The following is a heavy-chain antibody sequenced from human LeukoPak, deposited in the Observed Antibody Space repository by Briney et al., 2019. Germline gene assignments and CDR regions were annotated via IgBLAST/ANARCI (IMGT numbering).Heavy chain of an antibody. CDR1: GGSISSYY. J-gene: IGHJ6*03. V-gene: IGHV4-59*01. D-gene: IGHD6-13*01. CDR2: IYYSGST. CDR3: ARTTEAHSWLTQYYSYYMDV. Sequence: SETLSLTCTVSGGSISSYYWSWIRQPPGKGLEWIGYIYYSGSTNYNPSLKSRVTISVDTSKNQFSLKLTSVTAADTAVYYCARTTEAHSWLTQYYSYYMDVWGKGTTVTVSS.